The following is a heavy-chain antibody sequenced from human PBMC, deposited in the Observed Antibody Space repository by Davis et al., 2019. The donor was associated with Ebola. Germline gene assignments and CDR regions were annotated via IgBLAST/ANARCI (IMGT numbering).Heavy chain of an antibody. V-gene: IGHV3-23*01. CDR2: ISNSGGST. Sequence: GESLKISCAGSGFTFSSYAMSWVRQAPGKGLEWVSAISNSGGSTYYADSVKGRFTISRDYSKNTLYVQMNSLRAEDTAVYYCARNYDSSGSYYTPDAFDIWGQGAMVTVSS. CDR1: GFTFSSYA. D-gene: IGHD3-22*01. CDR3: ARNYDSSGSYYTPDAFDI. J-gene: IGHJ3*02.